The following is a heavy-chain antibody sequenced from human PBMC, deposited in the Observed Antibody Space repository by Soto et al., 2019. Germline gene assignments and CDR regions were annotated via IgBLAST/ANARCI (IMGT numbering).Heavy chain of an antibody. CDR2: IWYDGSNK. CDR3: ARNYYGSGSYYTLDY. V-gene: IGHV3-33*01. CDR1: GFTFSSYG. D-gene: IGHD3-10*01. Sequence: QVQLVESGGGVVQPGRSLRLSCAASGFTFSSYGMHWVRQAPGKGLEWVAVIWYDGSNKYYADSVKGRFTISRDNSKNTLYLQMNSLIAEDTAVYYCARNYYGSGSYYTLDYWGQGTLVTVSS. J-gene: IGHJ4*02.